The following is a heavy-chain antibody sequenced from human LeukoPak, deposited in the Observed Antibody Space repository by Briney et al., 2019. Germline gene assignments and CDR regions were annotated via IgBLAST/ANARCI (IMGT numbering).Heavy chain of an antibody. J-gene: IGHJ6*02. CDR2: FDPEDGET. Sequence: ASVKVSCKVSGYTLTELSMHWVRQAPGKGLEWMGGFDPEDGETIYAQKFQGRVTMTEDTPTDTAYMELSSLRSEDTAVYYCATDTSGIAAAGTSSYGMDVWGQGTTVTVSS. CDR1: GYTLTELS. CDR3: ATDTSGIAAAGTSSYGMDV. V-gene: IGHV1-24*01. D-gene: IGHD6-13*01.